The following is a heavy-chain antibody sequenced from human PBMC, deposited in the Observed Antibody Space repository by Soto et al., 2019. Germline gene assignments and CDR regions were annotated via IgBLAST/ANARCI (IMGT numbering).Heavy chain of an antibody. Sequence: TLSLTCTVSGGSISRGGYYWGWIRQHPGKGLEGIGDSYYSGSTYYNPCLRSRVTISVGTSKNQFPLTLNSLTAADPAVYYCARGNGVVVITTSCCDPWGQGTLVTVSS. CDR3: ARGNGVVVITTSCCDP. CDR1: GGSISRGGYY. J-gene: IGHJ5*02. D-gene: IGHD3-22*01. V-gene: IGHV4-31*03. CDR2: SYYSGST.